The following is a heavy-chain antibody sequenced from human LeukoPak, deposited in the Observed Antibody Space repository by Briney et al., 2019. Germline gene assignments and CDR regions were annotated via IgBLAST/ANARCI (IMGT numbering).Heavy chain of an antibody. J-gene: IGHJ2*01. Sequence: GGSLRLSCAASGVTFSSYWMSWVSQAPGKGLEWVANIKQEGSEKYYVDSVKGRFTISRDSSKNTLFLHMNTLRAEDTAIYYCAKDRTVGASYWYFDLWGRGTLVTVSS. CDR2: IKQEGSEK. CDR1: GVTFSSYW. V-gene: IGHV3-7*03. D-gene: IGHD1-26*01. CDR3: AKDRTVGASYWYFDL.